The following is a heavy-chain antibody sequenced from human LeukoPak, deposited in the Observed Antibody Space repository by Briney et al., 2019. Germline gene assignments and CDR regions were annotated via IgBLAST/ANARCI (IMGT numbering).Heavy chain of an antibody. CDR2: ILNDGSQE. V-gene: IGHV3-33*01. D-gene: IGHD3-16*01. Sequence: GRSQRLSCAASGFTFSSYGKHWVRQAPGKGLEWVAVILNDGSQEKYADSVKGRFTISRDNSKNTLFLQMNSLRAEDTAVYYCARDDALGDNALDIWGQGTMVTVSS. CDR3: ARDDALGDNALDI. CDR1: GFTFSSYG. J-gene: IGHJ3*02.